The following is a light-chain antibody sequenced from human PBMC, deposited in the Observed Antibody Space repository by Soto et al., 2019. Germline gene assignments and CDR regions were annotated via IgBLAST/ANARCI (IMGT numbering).Light chain of an antibody. Sequence: QSALTQPPSASGSPGQSVTITCSGTSSDVGEENYVSWYQQHPGKVPKLILYEVSKRPSGVPDRFSGSRSGNTASLTVSGLQAEDEADYYCQSYDSSLSGSVFGGGTKLTVL. J-gene: IGLJ2*01. V-gene: IGLV2-8*01. CDR3: QSYDSSLSGSV. CDR1: SSDVGEENY. CDR2: EVS.